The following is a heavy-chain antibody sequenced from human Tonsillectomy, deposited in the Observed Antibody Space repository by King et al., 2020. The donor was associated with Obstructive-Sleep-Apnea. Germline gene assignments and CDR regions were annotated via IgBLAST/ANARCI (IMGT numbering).Heavy chain of an antibody. CDR3: ARDGGYSYVYDY. CDR2: IHPSGGST. V-gene: IGHV1-46*01. J-gene: IGHJ4*02. D-gene: IGHD5-18*01. Sequence: QLVQSGAEVKKPGASVKVSCKASGYTFTSYYMHWVRQAPGQGLEWMGIIHPSGGSTSYAQKFQGRVTMTRETSTSTDYMELSSLRYEDTAVYYCARDGGYSYVYDYWGQGTLVTVSS. CDR1: GYTFTSYY.